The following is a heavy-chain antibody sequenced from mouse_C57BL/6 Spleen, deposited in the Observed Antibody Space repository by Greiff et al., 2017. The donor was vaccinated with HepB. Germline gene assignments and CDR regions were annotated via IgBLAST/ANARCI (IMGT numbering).Heavy chain of an antibody. J-gene: IGHJ2*01. D-gene: IGHD1-1*01. Sequence: VQLQQPGPELVKPGASVKLSCKASGYTFTSYWMHWVKQRPGQGLEWIGNINPSNGGTNYNEKFKSKATLTVDKSSSTAYMQLSSLTSEDSAVYYCARSKFITTVVEDYWGQGTTLTVSS. V-gene: IGHV1-53*01. CDR1: GYTFTSYW. CDR2: INPSNGGT. CDR3: ARSKFITTVVEDY.